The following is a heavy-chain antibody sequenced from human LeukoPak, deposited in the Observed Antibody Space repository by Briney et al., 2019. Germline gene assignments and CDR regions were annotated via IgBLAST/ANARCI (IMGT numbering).Heavy chain of an antibody. Sequence: PGGSLRLSCAASGFTFSSYGMHWVRQPPGKGQEWVAFIRYDGSNTSYADSVRGRFTISRDNSKNTLYLQMNSLRAEDTAEYYCAKYWLHHNYYFDFWGQGTLVTVSS. CDR3: AKYWLHHNYYFDF. CDR1: GFTFSSYG. CDR2: IRYDGSNT. J-gene: IGHJ4*02. D-gene: IGHD5-24*01. V-gene: IGHV3-30*02.